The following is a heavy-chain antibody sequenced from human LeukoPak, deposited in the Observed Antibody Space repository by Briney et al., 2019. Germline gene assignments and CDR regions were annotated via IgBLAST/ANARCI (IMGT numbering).Heavy chain of an antibody. CDR2: ISSSKSVT. V-gene: IGHV3-48*04. CDR3: AKENYGRGFTHAYHWFDL. Sequence: PGGSLRLSCAASGFTFNRDWTAWVRQAPGKGLEWVSYISSSKSVTSYADSVKGRFTISRDNARDSLFLQMNSLRGEDTAVYYCAKENYGRGFTHAYHWFDLWGQETLVTVSS. D-gene: IGHD3-16*01. J-gene: IGHJ5*02. CDR1: GFTFNRDW.